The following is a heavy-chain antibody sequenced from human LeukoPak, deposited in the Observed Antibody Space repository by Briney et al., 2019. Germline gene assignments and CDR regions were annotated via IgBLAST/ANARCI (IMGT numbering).Heavy chain of an antibody. J-gene: IGHJ4*02. D-gene: IGHD6-13*01. Sequence: GGSLRLSCAASGFTFSSYAMSWVRQAPGKGLEWVSVIYSGGSTYYADSVKGRFTISRDNSKNTLYLQMNSLRAEDTAVYYCARDIRYSSSWYFDYWGQGTLVTVSS. CDR1: GFTFSSYA. V-gene: IGHV3-53*01. CDR3: ARDIRYSSSWYFDY. CDR2: IYSGGST.